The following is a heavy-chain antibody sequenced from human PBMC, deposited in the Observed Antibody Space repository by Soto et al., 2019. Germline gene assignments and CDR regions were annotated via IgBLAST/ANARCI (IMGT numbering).Heavy chain of an antibody. CDR3: AREGSSGYSYKNFLHP. D-gene: IGHD3-22*01. CDR1: GDPITTGGFY. CDR2: IHHSGKA. J-gene: IGHJ5*02. Sequence: SETLSLTCTVSGDPITTGGFYWRWIRHHPGKGLEWLGYIHHSGKAYYSTSLESRALISVDTSITQLFLKLTSMAAVDTAVYYRAREGSSGYSYKNFLHPWAEGIKATVSS. V-gene: IGHV4-31*03.